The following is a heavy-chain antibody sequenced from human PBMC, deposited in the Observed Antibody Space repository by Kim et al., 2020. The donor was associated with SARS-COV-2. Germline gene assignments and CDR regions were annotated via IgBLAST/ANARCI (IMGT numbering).Heavy chain of an antibody. V-gene: IGHV4-59*13. Sequence: SETLSLTCTVSGGSISSYYWSWIRQPPGKGLEWIGYIYYSGSTNYNPSLKSRVTISVDTSKNQFSLKLSSVTAADTAVYYCARLVQQQLPTRGWFDPWGQGTLVTVSS. CDR3: ARLVQQQLPTRGWFDP. D-gene: IGHD6-13*01. CDR1: GGSISSYY. CDR2: IYYSGST. J-gene: IGHJ5*02.